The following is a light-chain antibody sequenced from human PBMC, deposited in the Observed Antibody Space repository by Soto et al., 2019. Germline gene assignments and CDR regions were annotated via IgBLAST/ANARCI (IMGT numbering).Light chain of an antibody. CDR3: QQNYSIPIT. CDR1: QSISTY. Sequence: DIQVTQSPSSLSASIGDRVTITCRASQSISTYLNWYHQKPGKAPDLLSYAASSLKSGVPSRFRGSGSGTQFTLTITGLQPADFETYYCQQNYSIPITFGQGTRLEIK. J-gene: IGKJ5*01. V-gene: IGKV1-39*01. CDR2: AAS.